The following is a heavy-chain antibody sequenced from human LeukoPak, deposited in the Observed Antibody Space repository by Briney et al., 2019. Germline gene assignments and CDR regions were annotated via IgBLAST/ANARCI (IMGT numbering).Heavy chain of an antibody. D-gene: IGHD3-10*01. CDR1: GFSVSGIH. CDR2: LYSGGAT. J-gene: IGHJ4*02. CDR3: AREVLWFGELLFDY. V-gene: IGHV3-66*01. Sequence: GGSLRLSCVASGFSVSGIHMNWVRQAPGKDLEWVSGLYSGGATYYADSMGGRFTISRDHSKNTLYLQMNSLRAEDTAVYYCAREVLWFGELLFDYWGQGTLVTVSS.